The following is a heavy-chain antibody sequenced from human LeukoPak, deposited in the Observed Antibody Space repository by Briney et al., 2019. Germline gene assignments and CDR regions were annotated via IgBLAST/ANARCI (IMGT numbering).Heavy chain of an antibody. V-gene: IGHV1-69*04. J-gene: IGHJ5*02. CDR1: GGTFSSYA. CDR2: IIPIFGIA. CDR3: ARGPFVVVPAAMRWFDP. D-gene: IGHD2-2*01. Sequence: SVNVSCKASGGTFSSYAISWVRQAPGQGLEGMGRIIPIFGIANYAQKFQGRVTITADKSTSTAYMELSSLRSEDTAVYYCARGPFVVVPAAMRWFDPWGQGTLVTVSS.